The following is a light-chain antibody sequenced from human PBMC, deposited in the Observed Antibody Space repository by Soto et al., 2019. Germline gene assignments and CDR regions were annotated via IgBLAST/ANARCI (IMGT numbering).Light chain of an antibody. Sequence: EIVMTQSPATLSVSPGERAIVSCRASQSIRDNLAWYQQTPGRAPRLLIYGASIRATGVPARFSGSGSGTEFTLTISSLQSEDFXVYXXXXXXXWPPYTFGQGTKVEI. CDR3: XXXXXWPPYT. J-gene: IGKJ2*01. CDR2: GAS. V-gene: IGKV3-15*01. CDR1: QSIRDN.